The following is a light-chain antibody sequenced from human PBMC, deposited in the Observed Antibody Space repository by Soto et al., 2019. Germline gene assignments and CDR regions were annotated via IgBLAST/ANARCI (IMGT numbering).Light chain of an antibody. CDR3: QQYNNSTRT. Sequence: ETVLTQSPATLSLSPGERATLSCKASQSVSSYLAWYQQKXGQAPRVLIYDASNRETGIQARFSGSGAGTDFTRTISSLQSEDVAVYYCQQYNNSTRTFGQGTKVDIK. CDR1: QSVSSY. J-gene: IGKJ1*01. V-gene: IGKV3-11*01. CDR2: DAS.